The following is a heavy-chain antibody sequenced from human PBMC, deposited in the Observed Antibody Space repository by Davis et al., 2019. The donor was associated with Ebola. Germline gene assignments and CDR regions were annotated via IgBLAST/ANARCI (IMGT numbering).Heavy chain of an antibody. D-gene: IGHD3-10*01. CDR1: GGTFSSYA. Sequence: SVKVSCKASGGTFSSYAISWVRQAPGQGLEWMGGIIPIFGTANYAQKFQGRVTITADESTSTAYMELSSLRSEDTAVYYCATPIPSMVQGMSRPPYYWGQRTLVTVSS. CDR2: IIPIFGTA. V-gene: IGHV1-69*13. J-gene: IGHJ4*02. CDR3: ATPIPSMVQGMSRPPYY.